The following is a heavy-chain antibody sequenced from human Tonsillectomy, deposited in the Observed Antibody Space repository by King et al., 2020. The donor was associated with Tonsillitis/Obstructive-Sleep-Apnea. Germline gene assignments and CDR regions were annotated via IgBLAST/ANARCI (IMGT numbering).Heavy chain of an antibody. D-gene: IGHD3-3*01. V-gene: IGHV3-64D*06. CDR3: VKEHYLPDYDFWSGYLPDAFDI. Sequence: VQLVESGGGLVQPGGSLRLSCSASGFTFSSYAMHWVRQAPGKGLEYVSAISSNGGSTYYADSVKGRFTISRDNSKNTLYLQMSSLRAEDTAVYYCVKEHYLPDYDFWSGYLPDAFDIWGQGTMVTVSS. J-gene: IGHJ3*02. CDR2: ISSNGGST. CDR1: GFTFSSYA.